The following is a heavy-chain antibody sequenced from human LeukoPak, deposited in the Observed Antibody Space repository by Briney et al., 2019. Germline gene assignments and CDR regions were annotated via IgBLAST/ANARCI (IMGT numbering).Heavy chain of an antibody. J-gene: IGHJ5*02. D-gene: IGHD6-13*01. CDR1: GDSISSGDYY. Sequence: LSLTCTVSGDSISSGDYYWSWIRQAPGKGLEWVSYISSSGSTIYYADSVKGRFTISRDNAKNSLYLQMNSLRAEDTAVYYCARGREQQDPWGQGTLVTVSS. V-gene: IGHV3-11*04. CDR2: ISSSGSTI. CDR3: ARGREQQDP.